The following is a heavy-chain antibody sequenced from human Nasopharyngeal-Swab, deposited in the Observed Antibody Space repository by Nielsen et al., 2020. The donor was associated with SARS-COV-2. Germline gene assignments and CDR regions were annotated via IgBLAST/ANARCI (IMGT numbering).Heavy chain of an antibody. Sequence: SETLSLTCTVSGGSISSYYWSWIRQPTGKGLEWIGYIYYSGSTNYNPSLKSRVTISVDTSKNQFSLKLSSVTAADTAVYYCARGGRGIFGVVTNFDYWGQGTLVTVSS. CDR1: GGSISSYY. V-gene: IGHV4-59*13. J-gene: IGHJ4*02. CDR3: ARGGRGIFGVVTNFDY. CDR2: IYYSGST. D-gene: IGHD3-3*01.